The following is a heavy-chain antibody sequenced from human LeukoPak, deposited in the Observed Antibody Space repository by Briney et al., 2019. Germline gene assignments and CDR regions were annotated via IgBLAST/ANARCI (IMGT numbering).Heavy chain of an antibody. V-gene: IGHV3-74*03. Sequence: GGSLRLSCAASGFIFTDYWMHWFRQAPGKELVWVARIRGDGRATTYADSVKGRFTISRDNAMNTVFLQMKSLRADDTGTYYCARFYFPEEHDRAWYEAHWGQGVLVTVS. J-gene: IGHJ4*02. D-gene: IGHD6-19*01. CDR3: ARFYFPEEHDRAWYEAH. CDR1: GFIFTDYW. CDR2: IRGDGRAT.